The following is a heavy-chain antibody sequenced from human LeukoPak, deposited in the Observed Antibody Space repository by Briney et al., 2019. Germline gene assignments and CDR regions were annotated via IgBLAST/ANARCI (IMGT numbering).Heavy chain of an antibody. Sequence: PSETLSLTCTVSGGSISSGSYYWSWIRQPPGKGLEWIGEINHSGSTNYNPSLKSRVTISVDTSKNQFSLKLSSVTAADTAVYYCARYDGVGSWYSRDAFDIWGQGTMVTVSS. CDR1: GGSISSGSYY. CDR2: INHSGST. J-gene: IGHJ3*02. D-gene: IGHD6-13*01. CDR3: ARYDGVGSWYSRDAFDI. V-gene: IGHV4-39*07.